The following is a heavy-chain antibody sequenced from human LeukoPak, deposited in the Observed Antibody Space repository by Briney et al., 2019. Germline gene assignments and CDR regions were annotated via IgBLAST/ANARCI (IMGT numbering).Heavy chain of an antibody. V-gene: IGHV1-18*01. CDR2: ISAYNGNT. Sequence: ASVKVSCKASGYTFTSYGISWVRQAPGQGLEWMGWISAYNGNTNYAQKLQGRVTMTTDTSTSTAYMELRSLRSDDTAVYYCARDRPQRRAGQWLPFDYWGQGTLVTVSS. CDR1: GYTFTSYG. CDR3: ARDRPQRRAGQWLPFDY. J-gene: IGHJ4*02. D-gene: IGHD6-19*01.